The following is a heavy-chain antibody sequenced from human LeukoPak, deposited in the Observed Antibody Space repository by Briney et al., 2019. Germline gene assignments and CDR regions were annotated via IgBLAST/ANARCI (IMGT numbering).Heavy chain of an antibody. Sequence: VASVKVSCKASGGTFSSYAISLVRQAPGQGLEWMGRMIPILGIANYAQKFQGRVTITADKSTSTAYMELSSLRSEDTAVYYCATGWAYCGGDCPLPFDYWGQGTLVTVSS. CDR2: MIPILGIA. J-gene: IGHJ4*02. D-gene: IGHD2-21*02. CDR3: ATGWAYCGGDCPLPFDY. CDR1: GGTFSSYA. V-gene: IGHV1-69*04.